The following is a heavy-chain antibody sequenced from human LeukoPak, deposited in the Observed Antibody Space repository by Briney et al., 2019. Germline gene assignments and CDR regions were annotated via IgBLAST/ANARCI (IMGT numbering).Heavy chain of an antibody. D-gene: IGHD6-19*01. CDR3: AKGVAGGAVAGTQYFQH. J-gene: IGHJ1*01. CDR1: GFTFSSYA. CDR2: ISGSGGST. Sequence: GGSLRLSCAASGFTFSSYAMSWVRQAPGKGLERVSVISGSGGSTYYADSVKGRFTISRDNSKNTLYLQMNSLRAEDTAVYYCAKGVAGGAVAGTQYFQHWGQGTLVTVSS. V-gene: IGHV3-23*01.